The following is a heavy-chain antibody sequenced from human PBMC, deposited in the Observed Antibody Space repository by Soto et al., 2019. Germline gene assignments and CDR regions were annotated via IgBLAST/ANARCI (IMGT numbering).Heavy chain of an antibody. CDR2: IIPVLGTA. V-gene: IGHV1-69*06. D-gene: IGHD1-26*01. J-gene: IGHJ4*02. CDR3: ARGEVGATRIFDY. CDR1: GGTLSNYA. Sequence: QVQLVQSGAEVKKPGSSVKVSCKASGGTLSNYAISWVRQALGQGLEWMGGIIPVLGTANYAQKFQGRVTITADKSTSTAYMELTSLRSEDTAVYYCARGEVGATRIFDYWGQGTLVTVSS.